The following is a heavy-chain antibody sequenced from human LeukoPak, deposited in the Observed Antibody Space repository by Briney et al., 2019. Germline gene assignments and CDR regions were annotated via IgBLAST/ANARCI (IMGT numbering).Heavy chain of an antibody. V-gene: IGHV3-23*01. D-gene: IGHD2/OR15-2a*01. CDR3: AKGPFSAPDRAPF. Sequence: GGSLRLSCAASGFTFSSYVMSWVRQAPGKGLEWVSAISGDGVTTYYADSVKGRFTISRDNSKNTLNLQMNSLRAEDTAVYYCAKGPFSAPDRAPFWGQGSLVTVSS. CDR1: GFTFSSYV. CDR2: ISGDGVTT. J-gene: IGHJ4*02.